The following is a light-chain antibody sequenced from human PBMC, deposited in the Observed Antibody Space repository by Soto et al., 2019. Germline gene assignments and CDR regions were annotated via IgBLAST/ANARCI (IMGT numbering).Light chain of an antibody. CDR3: QQSYSTVPT. CDR2: DAS. Sequence: DIQMTQSPSSLSASVGDRVTITCQASQDISNYLNWYQQKPGKAPKLLIYDASNLETGVPSRFSGSGSGTDFTFTISSLQPEDIASYHCQQSYSTVPTFGQGTKVDIK. V-gene: IGKV1-33*01. CDR1: QDISNY. J-gene: IGKJ1*01.